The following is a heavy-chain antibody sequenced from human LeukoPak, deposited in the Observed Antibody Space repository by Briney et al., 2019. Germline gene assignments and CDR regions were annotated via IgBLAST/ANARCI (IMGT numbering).Heavy chain of an antibody. Sequence: GGSLKLSCAASGFTFSGSAMHWVRQASGKGLEWVGRIRSKVNSYATAYAASVKGRFTISREDSKNTAYLQMNSLKTEDTAVYYCTRHPADSSGYGRVDYWGQGTLVTVSS. CDR2: IRSKVNSYAT. V-gene: IGHV3-73*01. J-gene: IGHJ4*02. D-gene: IGHD3-22*01. CDR3: TRHPADSSGYGRVDY. CDR1: GFTFSGSA.